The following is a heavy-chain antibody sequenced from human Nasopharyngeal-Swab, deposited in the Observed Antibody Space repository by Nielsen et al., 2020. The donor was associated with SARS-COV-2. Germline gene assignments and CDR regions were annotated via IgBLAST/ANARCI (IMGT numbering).Heavy chain of an antibody. CDR2: INPSGGST. V-gene: IGHV1-46*01. D-gene: IGHD5-18*01. CDR1: GYTFTSYY. Sequence: ASVKVSCKASGYTFTSYYMHWVRHAPGQGLEWMGIINPSGGSTSYAQKFQGRVTMTRDTSTSTVYMELSSLRSEDTAVYYCARASFYSYGEAYYYYMDVWGKGTTVTVSS. CDR3: ARASFYSYGEAYYYYMDV. J-gene: IGHJ6*03.